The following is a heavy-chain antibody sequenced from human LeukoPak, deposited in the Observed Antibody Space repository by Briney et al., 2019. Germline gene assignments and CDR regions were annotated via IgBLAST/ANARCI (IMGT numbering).Heavy chain of an antibody. CDR2: ITATGDTA. CDR1: GFTFTKCA. CDR3: AGDRNSDWYSPLDY. J-gene: IGHJ4*02. V-gene: IGHV3-23*01. Sequence: GGSLRLSCVASGFTFTKCAMSWIRQAPGKGLEWVAIITATGDTAYYADSVKGRSTISRDNSRNTVYMQMDSLRAEDTAIYYCAGDRNSDWYSPLDYWGQGSQVTVSP. D-gene: IGHD6-19*01.